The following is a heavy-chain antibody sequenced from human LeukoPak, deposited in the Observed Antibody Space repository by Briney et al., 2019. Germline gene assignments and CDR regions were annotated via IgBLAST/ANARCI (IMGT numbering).Heavy chain of an antibody. J-gene: IGHJ6*03. CDR3: ARECCSGGSCYSDYYYYMDV. D-gene: IGHD2-15*01. Sequence: GGSLRLSCAASGFTFSPYSMKWVRQAPGKGLEWVSSVSSSSGHIYYADSVKGRFTISRDNAKNSLYLQMNSLRAEDTAVYYCARECCSGGSCYSDYYYYMDVWGKGTTVTVSS. CDR1: GFTFSPYS. V-gene: IGHV3-21*01. CDR2: VSSSSGHI.